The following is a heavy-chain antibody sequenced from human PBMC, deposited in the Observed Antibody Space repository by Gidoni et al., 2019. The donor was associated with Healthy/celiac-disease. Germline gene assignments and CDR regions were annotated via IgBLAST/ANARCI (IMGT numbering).Heavy chain of an antibody. J-gene: IGHJ4*02. CDR3: AKGGDNILTGLDY. Sequence: EVQLLESGGGLVQPGGSLRLSCAASGFTFSRYAMSWVRQAPGKGREWVSGISGSGGRTYYADSVKGRFTISRDNSKKTLYLQMNSLRAEDTAVYYCAKGGDNILTGLDYWGQGTLVTVSS. V-gene: IGHV3-23*01. CDR2: ISGSGGRT. CDR1: GFTFSRYA. D-gene: IGHD3-9*01.